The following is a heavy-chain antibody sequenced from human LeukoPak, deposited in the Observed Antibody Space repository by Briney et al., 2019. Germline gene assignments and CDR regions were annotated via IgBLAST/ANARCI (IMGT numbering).Heavy chain of an antibody. CDR1: GYTFTSYD. Sequence: APVKVSCKASGYTFTSYDINWVRQATVQGLEWMGWMNPNSGNTGYAQKFQGRVTITRNTSISTAYMELSSLRSEDTAVYYCARGAYALYYYYYYMDVWGKGTTVTVSS. CDR3: ARGAYALYYYYYYMDV. V-gene: IGHV1-8*03. D-gene: IGHD4-17*01. CDR2: MNPNSGNT. J-gene: IGHJ6*03.